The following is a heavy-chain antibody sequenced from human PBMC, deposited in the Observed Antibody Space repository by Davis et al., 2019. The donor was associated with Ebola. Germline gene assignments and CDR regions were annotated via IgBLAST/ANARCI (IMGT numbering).Heavy chain of an antibody. Sequence: PSETLSLTCTVSGGSISSHYWSWIRQPPGKGLEWIGYIYYSGSTNYNPSLKSRVTISVDTSKNQFSLKLSSVTAADTAVYYCARDPYNWNRGAFDIWGQGTMVTVSS. J-gene: IGHJ3*02. CDR2: IYYSGST. V-gene: IGHV4-59*11. D-gene: IGHD1-20*01. CDR3: ARDPYNWNRGAFDI. CDR1: GGSISSHY.